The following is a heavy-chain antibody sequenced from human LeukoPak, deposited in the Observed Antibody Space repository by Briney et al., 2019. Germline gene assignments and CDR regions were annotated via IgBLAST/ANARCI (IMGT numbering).Heavy chain of an antibody. CDR1: GGTFSSYA. CDR3: ARSVRYFDWFGY. Sequence: SVKVSCKASGGTFSSYAISWVRQAPEQGLEWMGGIIPIFGTANYAQKLQGRVTITADESTSTAYMELSSLRSEDTAVYYCARSVRYFDWFGYWGQGTPVTVSS. J-gene: IGHJ5*01. D-gene: IGHD3-9*01. V-gene: IGHV1-69*13. CDR2: IIPIFGTA.